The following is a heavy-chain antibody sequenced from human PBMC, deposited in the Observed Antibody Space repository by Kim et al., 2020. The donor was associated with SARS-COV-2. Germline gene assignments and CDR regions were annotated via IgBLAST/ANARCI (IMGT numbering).Heavy chain of an antibody. CDR3: ARDGGSGKEGLYYHDS. D-gene: IGHD3-10*01. CDR2: INPNSGGT. CDR1: GYIFSDYY. J-gene: IGHJ4*02. V-gene: IGHV1-2*02. Sequence: ASVKVSCMSSGYIFSDYYIHWVRQAPGQGLEWMGWINPNSGGTKYAQKFQGRVTMTRDTSISTAYMELSRLRSDDTAMYYCARDGGSGKEGLYYHDSWGQ.